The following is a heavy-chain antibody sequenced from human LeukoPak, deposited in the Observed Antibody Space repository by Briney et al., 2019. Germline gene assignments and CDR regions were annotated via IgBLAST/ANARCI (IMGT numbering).Heavy chain of an antibody. V-gene: IGHV1-69*13. CDR2: IIPIFGTA. CDR3: ARTCSGYSCYYIY. J-gene: IGHJ4*02. Sequence: SVKVSCKASGGTFSSYAISWVRQAPGQGLEWMGGIIPIFGTANYAQKFQGRVTITADESTSTAYMELSSLRSEDTAVYYCARTCSGYSCYYIYWGQGTLVTASS. D-gene: IGHD2-15*01. CDR1: GGTFSSYA.